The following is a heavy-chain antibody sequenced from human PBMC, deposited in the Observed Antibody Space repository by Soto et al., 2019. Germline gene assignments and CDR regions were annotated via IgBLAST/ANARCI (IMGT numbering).Heavy chain of an antibody. CDR1: GGTFSNYS. V-gene: IGHV1-69*10. J-gene: IGHJ5*02. CDR3: AREGPYYDILTGYYIFDP. D-gene: IGHD3-9*01. Sequence: SVKVSCKASGGTFSNYSITWVRQAPGQGLEWMGGITPILDIANYAQKFQGRVTITADESTSTAYMELSSLRSEDTAVCYCAREGPYYDILTGYYIFDPWGQGTLVTVSS. CDR2: ITPILDIA.